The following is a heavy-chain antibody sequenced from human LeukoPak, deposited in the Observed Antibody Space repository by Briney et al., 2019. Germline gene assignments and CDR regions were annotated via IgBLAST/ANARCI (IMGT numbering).Heavy chain of an antibody. CDR2: ITWDGATT. Sequence: SGGSLRLSCVASGFAFNEYTMHWVRRAPGKGLEWVSLITWDGATTYYADSVKGRFTISRDNSKNSLYLQMNNLSTEDTALYYCGKDLAGSYLLDYWGQGTLVTVSS. J-gene: IGHJ4*02. D-gene: IGHD3-10*01. V-gene: IGHV3-43*01. CDR1: GFAFNEYT. CDR3: GKDLAGSYLLDY.